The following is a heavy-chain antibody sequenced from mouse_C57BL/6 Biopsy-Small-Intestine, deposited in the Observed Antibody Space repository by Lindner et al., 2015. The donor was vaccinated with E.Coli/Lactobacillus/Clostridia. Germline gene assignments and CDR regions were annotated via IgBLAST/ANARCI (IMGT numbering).Heavy chain of an antibody. CDR3: ARGLFGDPQSNHDS. J-gene: IGHJ4*01. CDR2: MNPYSGDT. V-gene: IGHV1S61*01. CDR1: GYTFTSYD. D-gene: IGHD3-1*01. Sequence: SVKVSCKASGYTFTSYDINWVRQAAGQGLEWMGWMNPYSGDTGYAQKFQGRVSMTRNTSIRTAYMELSSLTSDDTAVYYCARGLFGDPQSNHDSWGQGTLVTVSS.